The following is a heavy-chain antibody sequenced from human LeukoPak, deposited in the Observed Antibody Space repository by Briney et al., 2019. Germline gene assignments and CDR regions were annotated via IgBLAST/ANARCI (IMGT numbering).Heavy chain of an antibody. D-gene: IGHD3-9*01. J-gene: IGHJ2*01. V-gene: IGHV3-30*02. CDR1: GFTFSDYG. CDR2: IRYDGSNK. Sequence: QTGGSLRLSCAASGFTFSDYGMHWVRQAPGKGLEWVAFIRYDGSNKYYTDSVKGRFTISRDNSKNTLYLQMNSLRAEDTAVYYCARVKSRYLWYFDLWGRGTLVTVSS. CDR3: ARVKSRYLWYFDL.